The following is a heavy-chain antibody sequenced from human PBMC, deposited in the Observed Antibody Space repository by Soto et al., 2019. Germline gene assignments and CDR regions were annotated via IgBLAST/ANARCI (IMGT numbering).Heavy chain of an antibody. V-gene: IGHV3-23*01. CDR2: LGPDGRNT. CDR1: DFSFRRYA. D-gene: IGHD4-17*01. J-gene: IGHJ4*02. Sequence: GGALGLSCVASDFSFRRYAMTWVRQAAGKGLQWVAGLGPDGRNTFYGEPVRGRFTISRDNSRNTLYLQMSSLRAEDTAVYFCVKQMTTWTDSFFDFWGQGIQVT. CDR3: VKQMTTWTDSFFDF.